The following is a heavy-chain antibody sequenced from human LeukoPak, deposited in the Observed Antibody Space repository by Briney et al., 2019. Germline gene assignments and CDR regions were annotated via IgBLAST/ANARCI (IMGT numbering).Heavy chain of an antibody. Sequence: GSLRLSCAASGFPFSRYWMNWIRQPPGKGLEWIGSIYYSGSTYYNPSLKSRVTISVDTSKNQFSLRLSSVTAADTAVYYCARRPYTSGWYYYFDYWGQGTLVTVSS. CDR2: IYYSGST. J-gene: IGHJ4*02. V-gene: IGHV4-39*01. CDR1: GFPFSRYW. D-gene: IGHD6-19*01. CDR3: ARRPYTSGWYYYFDY.